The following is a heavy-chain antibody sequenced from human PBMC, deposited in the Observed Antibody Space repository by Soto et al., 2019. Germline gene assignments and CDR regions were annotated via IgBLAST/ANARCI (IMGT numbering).Heavy chain of an antibody. V-gene: IGHV4-34*02. D-gene: IGHD5-12*01. J-gene: IGHJ4*02. CDR3: AGGEVTTRVF. CDR2: INHSGSI. Sequence: QVQLQQWGAGLLKPSETLSLTCAVYGGSVGGYYWSWVRQPPGKGLEWIGEINHSGSITYAPSLKSRVTLSVDTSKNPFSLRLDSVTASDTAVYYCAGGEVTTRVFWGQGTQVTVSS. CDR1: GGSVGGYY.